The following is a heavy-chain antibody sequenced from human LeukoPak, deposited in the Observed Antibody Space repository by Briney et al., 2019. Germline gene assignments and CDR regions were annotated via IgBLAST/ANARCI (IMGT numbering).Heavy chain of an antibody. Sequence: GGSLRLSCAASGFIVSSNYMSWVRQAPGKGLEWVSVLYSGGGTYYADSVKGRFTISRDNSKNTLYLQMNSLRAVDTAIYYCATLYGSSRGAFDYWGQGTLVTVSS. J-gene: IGHJ4*02. CDR2: LYSGGGT. D-gene: IGHD3-10*01. CDR3: ATLYGSSRGAFDY. V-gene: IGHV3-53*01. CDR1: GFIVSSNY.